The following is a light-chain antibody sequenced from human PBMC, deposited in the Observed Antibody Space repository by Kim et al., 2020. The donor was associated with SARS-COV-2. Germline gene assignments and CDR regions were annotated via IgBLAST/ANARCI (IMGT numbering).Light chain of an antibody. J-gene: IGKJ2*01. CDR3: QQYYTPPYT. V-gene: IGKV4-1*01. CDR2: WAY. Sequence: ATINCKSRPSILHSSNNKNYVAWYQQRPGQPPTLLFYWAYIRESGVPDRLSGSGSGTDFALTISSLQAEDVAVYYCQQYYTPPYTFGQGTKLEI. CDR1: PSILHSSNNKNY.